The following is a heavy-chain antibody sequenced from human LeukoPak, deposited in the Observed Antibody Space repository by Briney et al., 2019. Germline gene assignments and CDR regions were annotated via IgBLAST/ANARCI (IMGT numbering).Heavy chain of an antibody. V-gene: IGHV3-74*01. CDR2: INSDGTT. D-gene: IGHD3-9*01. Sequence: GGSLRLSCAASGFTFSSYWMHWVRQVPGKGLVWVSRINSDGTTNYADSVKGRFTISRDNSKNTLYLQMNSLRAEDTAVYYCAKDRLRYFDWSDYWGQGTLVTVSS. CDR3: AKDRLRYFDWSDY. J-gene: IGHJ4*02. CDR1: GFTFSSYW.